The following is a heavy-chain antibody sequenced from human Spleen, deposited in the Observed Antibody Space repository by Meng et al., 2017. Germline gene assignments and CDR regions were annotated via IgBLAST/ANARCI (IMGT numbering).Heavy chain of an antibody. J-gene: IGHJ4*02. CDR3: ARGDGYIIDY. CDR1: GDSVASISAA. D-gene: IGHD5-24*01. Sequence: QVPVPQSCPGLVQPSHTLSLTCAISGDSVASISAAWNWLRQSPSRGLEWLGRTYYRSKWFNDYALSVKSRVTVNPDTSKNQFSLQLNSVTPEDTAVYYCARGDGYIIDYWGQGTLVTVSS. V-gene: IGHV6-1*01. CDR2: TYYRSKWFN.